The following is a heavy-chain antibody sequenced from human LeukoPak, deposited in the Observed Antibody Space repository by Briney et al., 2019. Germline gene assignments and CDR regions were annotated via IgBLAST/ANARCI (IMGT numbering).Heavy chain of an antibody. CDR3: ARHEGSGSYYLGPFGY. CDR1: GGSFSSYY. D-gene: IGHD3-10*01. V-gene: IGHV4-59*08. J-gene: IGHJ4*02. CDR2: IYSSGDT. Sequence: SETLSLTCTVFGGSFSSYYWGWIRQFPGKGLEWIAYIYSSGDTNYNPSLKSRVAISLDTSKNQFSLKLSSVTAADTAVYYCARHEGSGSYYLGPFGYWGQGTLVTVSS.